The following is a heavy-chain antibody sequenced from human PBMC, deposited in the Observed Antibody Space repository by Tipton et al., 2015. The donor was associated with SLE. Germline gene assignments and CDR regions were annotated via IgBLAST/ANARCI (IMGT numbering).Heavy chain of an antibody. CDR3: ARGAPRYFDY. J-gene: IGHJ4*02. Sequence: LRLSCTVSGGSISSGSYYWSWIRQPAGKGLEWIGRIYTSGSTNYNPSLKSRVTISVDTSKNQFSLKLSSVTAADTAVYYCARGAPRYFDYWGQGTLVTVSS. CDR1: GGSISSGSYY. D-gene: IGHD3-16*01. V-gene: IGHV4-61*02. CDR2: IYTSGST.